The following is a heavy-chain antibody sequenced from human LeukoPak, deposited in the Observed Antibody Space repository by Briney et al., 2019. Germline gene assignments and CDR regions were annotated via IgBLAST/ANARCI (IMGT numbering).Heavy chain of an antibody. CDR1: GFTFSNAW. V-gene: IGHV3-15*01. J-gene: IGHJ3*02. CDR3: TTLVLLWFGELNAFDI. D-gene: IGHD3-10*01. CDR2: IKSKTDGGTT. Sequence: PGGSLRLSCAASGFTFSNAWMSWVRQAPGKGLEWVGRIKSKTDGGTTDYAAPVKGRFTISRDDSKNTLYLQMNSLKTEDTAVYYCTTLVLLWFGELNAFDIWGQGTMVTVSS.